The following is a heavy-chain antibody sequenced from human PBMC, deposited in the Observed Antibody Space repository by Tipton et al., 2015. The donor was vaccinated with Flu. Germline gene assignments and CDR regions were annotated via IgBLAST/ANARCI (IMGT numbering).Heavy chain of an antibody. Sequence: TLSLTCTVSGDSVSSGRYYWGWLRQTPGKGLEWIGYIYYSGSTTYNPSLRTRVNISIDTSKKQFSLEVSSVITADTAMYYCARVPFGDGYDYYFDFWGQGILVTVSP. V-gene: IGHV4-61*01. J-gene: IGHJ4*02. CDR3: ARVPFGDGYDYYFDF. D-gene: IGHD5-24*01. CDR1: GDSVSSGRYY. CDR2: IYYSGST.